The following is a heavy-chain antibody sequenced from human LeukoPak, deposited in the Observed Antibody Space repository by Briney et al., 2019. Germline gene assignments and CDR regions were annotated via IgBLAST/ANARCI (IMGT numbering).Heavy chain of an antibody. CDR1: GFTFSSYA. D-gene: IGHD3-22*01. J-gene: IGHJ4*02. CDR3: AKRRGRSSGQPFDY. Sequence: PGGSLRLSCAASGFTFSSYAMSWVRQAPGKGLEWVSAISGNGGSTYYADSVKGRFTISRDNSKNTLYLQMNSLRAEDTAVYYCAKRRGRSSGQPFDYWGQGTLVTVSS. V-gene: IGHV3-23*01. CDR2: ISGNGGST.